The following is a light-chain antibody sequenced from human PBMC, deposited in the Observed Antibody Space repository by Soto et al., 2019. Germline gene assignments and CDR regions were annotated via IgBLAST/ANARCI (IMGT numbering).Light chain of an antibody. CDR1: SGSVSTGYY. V-gene: IGLV8-61*01. J-gene: IGLJ7*01. CDR2: RTN. Sequence: QTVVTQEPSLSVSPGGTVTLTCALSSGSVSTGYYPSWYQQTPGQAPRTLIHRTNIRSSGVPDRFSGSIVGNKAALIITGAQADDESHYYRVLFMGSGISVFGGGTQLTVL. CDR3: VLFMGSGISV.